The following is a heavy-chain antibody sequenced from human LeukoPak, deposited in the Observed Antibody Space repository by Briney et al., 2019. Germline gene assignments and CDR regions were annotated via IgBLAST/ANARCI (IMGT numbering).Heavy chain of an antibody. CDR3: ARHNDYGDYVVDY. J-gene: IGHJ4*02. CDR2: IYYSGST. V-gene: IGHV4-39*01. D-gene: IGHD4-17*01. CDR1: GGFISSSSYY. Sequence: SETLSLTCTVSGGFISSSSYYWGWIRQPPGKGPEWIGSIYYSGSTYYNPSLKSRVTISVDTSKNQFSLKLSSVTAADTAVYYYARHNDYGDYVVDYWGQGTLVTVSS.